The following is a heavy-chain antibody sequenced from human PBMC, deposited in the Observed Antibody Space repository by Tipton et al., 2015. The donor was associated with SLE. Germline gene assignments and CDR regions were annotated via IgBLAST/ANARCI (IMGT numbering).Heavy chain of an antibody. CDR3: ARRNSTSGAFDI. J-gene: IGHJ3*02. D-gene: IGHD5/OR15-5a*01. CDR2: ITDSGGDT. Sequence: GSLRLSCAASGFTFSSYAMSWVRQAPGRGLEWFSAITDSGGDTYYADSVKGRFTISRDNSKNTVYLQMNSVRVEDTAIYYCARRNSTSGAFDIWGQGTLVTVSS. CDR1: GFTFSSYA. V-gene: IGHV3-23*01.